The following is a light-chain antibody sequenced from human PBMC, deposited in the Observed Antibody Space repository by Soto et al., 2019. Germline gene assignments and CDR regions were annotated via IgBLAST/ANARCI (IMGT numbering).Light chain of an antibody. J-gene: IGKJ4*01. CDR3: KNYNSAHPLT. CDR1: QGISNY. CDR2: AAS. Sequence: DIQMTQSPSSLSASVGDRVTITCRASQGISNYLAWYHQKPGKVPKLLIYAASTLQSGVPSRFSGSGSVTDFTLTISSLQPEDVSTYYCKNYNSAHPLTFGGGTKVEIK. V-gene: IGKV1-27*01.